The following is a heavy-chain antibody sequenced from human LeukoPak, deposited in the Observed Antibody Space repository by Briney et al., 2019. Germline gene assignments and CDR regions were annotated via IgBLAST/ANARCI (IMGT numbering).Heavy chain of an antibody. V-gene: IGHV4-39*07. J-gene: IGHJ4*01. CDR1: GVSISSSNSY. CDR2: IYYSGST. Sequence: SETLSLTCTVSGVSISSSNSYWGWIRQPPGKGLEWIGSIYYSGSTYYNPSLNIRVTISVDTSKNQFSLNLRSVTAADTAVYYCAREILYDSTGYYLWGHGTLVTVSS. CDR3: AREILYDSTGYYL. D-gene: IGHD3-22*01.